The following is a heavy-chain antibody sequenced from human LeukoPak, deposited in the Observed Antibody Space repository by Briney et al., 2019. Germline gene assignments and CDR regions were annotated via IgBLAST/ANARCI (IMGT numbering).Heavy chain of an antibody. CDR2: IYAGDST. J-gene: IGHJ5*02. D-gene: IGHD3-3*01. CDR1: GFTVSSNY. Sequence: GGSLRLSCAASGFTVSSNYMSWVRQAPGKGLEWVSIIYAGDSTHYADSVKGRFTISRGNSKNTVFLQMNSLRAEDTAVYYCARDAQSPTHYFSWGQGTLVTVSS. CDR3: ARDAQSPTHYFS. V-gene: IGHV3-53*01.